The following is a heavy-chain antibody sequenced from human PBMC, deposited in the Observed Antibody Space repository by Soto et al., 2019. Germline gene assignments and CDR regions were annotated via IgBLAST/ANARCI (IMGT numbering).Heavy chain of an antibody. D-gene: IGHD3-3*01. J-gene: IGHJ6*03. Sequence: SETLSLTCTFSGCSISSYYWSWIRQPPGKGLEWIGYIYYSGSTNYNPSLKSRVTISVDTSKNQFSLKLSSVTAADTAVYYCARGRFLEWLLPPRDYYYMDVWGKGTTVTVSS. CDR2: IYYSGST. CDR1: GCSISSYY. V-gene: IGHV4-59*01. CDR3: ARGRFLEWLLPPRDYYYMDV.